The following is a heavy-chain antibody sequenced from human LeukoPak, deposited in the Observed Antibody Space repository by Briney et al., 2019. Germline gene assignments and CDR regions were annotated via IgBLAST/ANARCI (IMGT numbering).Heavy chain of an antibody. CDR2: MNPNSGNT. D-gene: IGHD3-10*01. V-gene: IGHV1-8*01. CDR1: GYTFTSYD. Sequence: ASVKVSCKASGYTFTSYDINWVRQATGQGLEWMGWMNPNSGNTGYAQKFQGRVTMTRNTPISTAYMELSSLRSEDTAVYYCARAYYYGSGSPITYYYYYYMGVWGKGTTVTISS. J-gene: IGHJ6*03. CDR3: ARAYYYGSGSPITYYYYYYMGV.